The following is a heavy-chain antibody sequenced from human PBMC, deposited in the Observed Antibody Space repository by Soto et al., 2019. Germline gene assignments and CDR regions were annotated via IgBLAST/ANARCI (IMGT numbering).Heavy chain of an antibody. CDR1: GFTFSSFW. Sequence: GGSLRLSCAASGFTFSSFWMFWVRQAPEKGLVWISRISPDGTTTNYADSVKGRFTISRYNAKNTVYLQMNSLRAEDTAIYYCASDFRSSPGYWGQGALVTVSS. J-gene: IGHJ4*02. V-gene: IGHV3-74*01. CDR2: ISPDGTTT. CDR3: ASDFRSSPGY. D-gene: IGHD6-6*01.